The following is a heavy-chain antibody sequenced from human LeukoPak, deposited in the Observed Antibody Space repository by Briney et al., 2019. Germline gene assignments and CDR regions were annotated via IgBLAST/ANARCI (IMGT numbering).Heavy chain of an antibody. D-gene: IGHD3-10*01. V-gene: IGHV3-23*01. CDR3: AKHGVWFGELHSYYFDY. CDR1: GFTFSSYA. CDR2: ISGSGGST. J-gene: IGHJ4*02. Sequence: GGSLRLSCAASGFTFSSYAMSWVREAPGKGLEGVSAISGSGGSTYYADSVKGPFTISRDNSKNTLYLQMNSLRAEDTAVYYCAKHGVWFGELHSYYFDYWGQGTLVTVSS.